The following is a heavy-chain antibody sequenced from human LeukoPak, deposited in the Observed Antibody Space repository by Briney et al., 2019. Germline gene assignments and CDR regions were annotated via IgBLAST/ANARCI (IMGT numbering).Heavy chain of an antibody. D-gene: IGHD3-3*01. CDR1: GFIFSSYW. CDR3: ARGSAGGLYDFWSGYQVTPWGY. J-gene: IGHJ4*02. CDR2: IKPDGSEI. Sequence: GRSLRLSCAASGFIFSSYWMTWVRQAPGKGLEWVANIKPDGSEIYSVDSVKGRFTISRDNAKSSLYLQMNSLRAEDTAVYYCARGSAGGLYDFWSGYQVTPWGYWGQGTLVTVSS. V-gene: IGHV3-7*01.